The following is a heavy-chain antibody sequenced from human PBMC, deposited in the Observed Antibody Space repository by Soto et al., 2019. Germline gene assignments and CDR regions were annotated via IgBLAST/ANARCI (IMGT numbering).Heavy chain of an antibody. J-gene: IGHJ4*02. CDR1: GYTFINHG. CDR2: VSGSNGNT. V-gene: IGHV1-18*04. CDR3: ARDFYPLAYYFDP. Sequence: QVQLVQSEAEVKKPGASVKVSCEASGYTFINHGIRWVRQAPGQGHEWMGWVSGSNGNTKYAQKFQGRVNMTTETSTSTAHMELRNLRSDDTAVYFCARDFYPLAYYFDPWGQGTLVTVSS.